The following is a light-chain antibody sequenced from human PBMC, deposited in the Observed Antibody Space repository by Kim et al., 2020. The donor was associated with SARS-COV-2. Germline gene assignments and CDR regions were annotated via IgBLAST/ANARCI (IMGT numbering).Light chain of an antibody. CDR3: QQYRSYPWT. J-gene: IGKJ1*01. Sequence: DIQMTQSPSTLSASVGDRVTITCRASQSIDDFLAWYQQKPGKAPKLLIYRASSLKIGVPSRFSGSGSGTEFTLTASSLQPDDFATYYCQQYRSYPWTFGQGTKVEIK. CDR1: QSIDDF. CDR2: RAS. V-gene: IGKV1-5*03.